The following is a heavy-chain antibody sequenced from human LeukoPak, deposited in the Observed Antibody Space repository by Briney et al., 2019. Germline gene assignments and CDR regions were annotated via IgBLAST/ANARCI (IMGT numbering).Heavy chain of an antibody. D-gene: IGHD5-24*01. CDR2: ISSSGSSI. J-gene: IGHJ6*03. V-gene: IGHV3-48*03. CDR3: AGQMATIDYYYYYMDV. Sequence: PGGSLRLSCAASGFTFSSFEMDWVRQAPGKGLEWVSYISSSGSSIYYADSVKGRFTISRDNAKNSLYPQMNSLRAEDTAVYYCAGQMATIDYYYYYMDVWGKGATVTVSS. CDR1: GFTFSSFE.